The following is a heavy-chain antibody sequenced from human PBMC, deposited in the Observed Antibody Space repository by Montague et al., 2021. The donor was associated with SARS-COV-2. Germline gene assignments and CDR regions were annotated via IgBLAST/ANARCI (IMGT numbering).Heavy chain of an antibody. V-gene: IGHV4-59*08. J-gene: IGHJ5*02. CDR3: ARLRRSDGYRYWFGP. CDR1: GGSISSYY. D-gene: IGHD5-24*01. Sequence: SETLSLTCTVSGGSISSYYWSWIRQPPGKGLAWIGYIYYGGSTNYSPSFKGRVIMSVDTSNNQFSLRLTSVTAADTAVYYCARLRRSDGYRYWFGPWGQGTLVTVSS. CDR2: IYYGGST.